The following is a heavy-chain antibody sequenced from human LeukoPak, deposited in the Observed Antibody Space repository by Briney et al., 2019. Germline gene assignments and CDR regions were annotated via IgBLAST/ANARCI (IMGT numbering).Heavy chain of an antibody. CDR2: ISSSSSYI. CDR3: ARDLIFVGYSYGH. V-gene: IGHV3-21*01. Sequence: TSGWSLRLSCAASGFTVSSYSMNWVRQAPGKGLEWVSSISSSSSYIYYADSVKGRFTISRDNAKNSLYLQMNSLRAEDTAVYYCARDLIFVGYSYGHWGQGTLVTVSS. CDR1: GFTVSSYS. D-gene: IGHD5-18*01. J-gene: IGHJ4*02.